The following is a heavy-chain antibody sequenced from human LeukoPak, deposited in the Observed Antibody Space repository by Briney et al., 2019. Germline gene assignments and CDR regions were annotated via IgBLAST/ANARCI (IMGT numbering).Heavy chain of an antibody. CDR2: MNPNSGNT. CDR3: AKDWTTVVTPVPGSDRYFDY. V-gene: IGHV1-8*01. Sequence: GASVKVSCKASGYTFTSYDINWVRQATGQGLEWMGWMNPNSGNTGYAQKFQGRVTMTRNTSISTAYMELSSLRSEDTAVYYCAKDWTTVVTPVPGSDRYFDYWGQGTLVTVSS. D-gene: IGHD4-23*01. J-gene: IGHJ4*02. CDR1: GYTFTSYD.